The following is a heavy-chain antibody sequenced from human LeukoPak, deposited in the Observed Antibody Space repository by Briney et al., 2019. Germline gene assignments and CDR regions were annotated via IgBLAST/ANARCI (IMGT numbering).Heavy chain of an antibody. J-gene: IGHJ6*02. D-gene: IGHD6-19*01. CDR1: GYTFTSYG. CDR2: INPSGGST. CDR3: AREPRGAVAGTRNGMDV. Sequence: ASVKVSCKASGYTFTSYGISWVRQAPGQGLEWMGIINPSGGSTSYAQKFQGRVTMTRDTSTSTVYMELSSLRSEDTAVYYCAREPRGAVAGTRNGMDVWGQGTTVTVSS. V-gene: IGHV1-46*01.